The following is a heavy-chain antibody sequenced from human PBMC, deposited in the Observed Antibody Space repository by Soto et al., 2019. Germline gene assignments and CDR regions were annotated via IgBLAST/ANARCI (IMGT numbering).Heavy chain of an antibody. Sequence: EVQLLESGGGLVQPGGSLRLFCAASGFTFSTYTMTWVRQAPGKGLEWVSAISGSGVSTHYADSVKGRFTISRDNSKNTLYLQMNSLRAEDTAVYYCGKGQASIAVDWFDPWGQGTLVTVSS. CDR1: GFTFSTYT. V-gene: IGHV3-23*01. D-gene: IGHD6-19*01. CDR3: GKGQASIAVDWFDP. CDR2: ISGSGVST. J-gene: IGHJ5*02.